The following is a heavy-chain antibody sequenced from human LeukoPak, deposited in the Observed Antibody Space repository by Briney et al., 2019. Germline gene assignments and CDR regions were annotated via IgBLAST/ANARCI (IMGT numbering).Heavy chain of an antibody. CDR2: LYSGGGT. D-gene: IGHD5-24*01. Sequence: SGRSLRLSCAASGFTFSSYGMHWVRQAPGKGLERVSVLYSGGGTYYADSVKGRFTISRDNSKNTLYLQINSLTAEDTAVYHCARGGDGYNFSFDYWGQGTLVTVSS. CDR3: ARGGDGYNFSFDY. CDR1: GFTFSSYG. V-gene: IGHV3-66*01. J-gene: IGHJ4*02.